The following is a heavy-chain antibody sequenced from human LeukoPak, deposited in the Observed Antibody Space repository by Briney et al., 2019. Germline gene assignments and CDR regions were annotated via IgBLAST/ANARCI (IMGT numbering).Heavy chain of an antibody. D-gene: IGHD5-18*01. Sequence: SETLSLTCTVSGGSISSYYWSWIRQSPGQRLEWIGYINYSGSTNYNPSLKGRVTMSVDTSKNQVSLKLSSVTAADTAVYYCAKGYNYAYGWFDPWGQGTLVTVSS. CDR3: AKGYNYAYGWFDP. CDR2: INYSGST. V-gene: IGHV4-59*01. J-gene: IGHJ5*02. CDR1: GGSISSYY.